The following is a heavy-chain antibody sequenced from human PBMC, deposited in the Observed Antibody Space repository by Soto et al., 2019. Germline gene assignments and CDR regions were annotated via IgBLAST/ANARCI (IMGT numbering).Heavy chain of an antibody. CDR1: GGSFSGYY. J-gene: IGHJ6*02. CDR3: AGGRCLLCFGEKKRRPGYDYYGMDV. D-gene: IGHD3-10*01. V-gene: IGHV4-34*01. CDR2: INHSGST. Sequence: SETLSLTCAVYGGSFSGYYWSWIRQPPGKGLEWIGEINHSGSTNYNPSLKSRVTISVDTSKNQFSLKLSSVTAADTAVYYCAGGRCLLCFGEKKRRPGYDYYGMDVWGQGTTVTVSS.